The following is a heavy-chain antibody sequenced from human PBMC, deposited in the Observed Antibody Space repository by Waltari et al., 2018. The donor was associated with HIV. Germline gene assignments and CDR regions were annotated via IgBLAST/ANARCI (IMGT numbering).Heavy chain of an antibody. D-gene: IGHD6-19*01. Sequence: QVQLVESGGGLVNPGGSLRLSCATFGFTFSDSYMTWIRQAPGKGLEWVSYIRSDTDTIYYADSVKGRFTISRDNAKNSLYLQMNRLSVEDTAVYYCARLKYSSGFFDYWGQGALVTVSS. CDR2: IRSDTDTI. CDR3: ARLKYSSGFFDY. V-gene: IGHV3-11*01. CDR1: GFTFSDSY. J-gene: IGHJ4*02.